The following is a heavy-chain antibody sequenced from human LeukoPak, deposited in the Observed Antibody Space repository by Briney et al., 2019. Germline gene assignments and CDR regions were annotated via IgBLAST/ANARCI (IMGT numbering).Heavy chain of an antibody. J-gene: IGHJ4*02. CDR3: ASLVATSPPPGY. Sequence: PSETLSLTCTVSGYSISSGYYWGWIRQPPGKGLEWIGSIYHSGSTYYNPSLKSRVTISVDTSKNQFSLKLGSVTAADTAVYYCASLVATSPPPGYWGQGTLVTVSS. CDR1: GYSISSGYY. V-gene: IGHV4-38-2*02. CDR2: IYHSGST.